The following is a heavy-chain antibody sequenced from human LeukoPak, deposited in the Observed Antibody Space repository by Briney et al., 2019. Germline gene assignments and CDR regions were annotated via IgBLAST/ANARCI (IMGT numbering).Heavy chain of an antibody. J-gene: IGHJ4*02. Sequence: ETLTCTCTASGGSISSYYWSWVRQAPGKGLEWVSGISGSGVITYYADSVKGRFTISRDNSKNTLYLHMNSLRADDTAVYFCAKGRGGYVPCDYWGQGTAVSVSS. CDR3: AKGRGGYVPCDY. CDR2: ISGSGVIT. V-gene: IGHV3-23*01. CDR1: GGSISSYY. D-gene: IGHD3-16*01.